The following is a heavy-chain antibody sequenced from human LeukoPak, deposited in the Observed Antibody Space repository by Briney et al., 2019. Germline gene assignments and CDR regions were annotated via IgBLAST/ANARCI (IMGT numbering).Heavy chain of an antibody. Sequence: SVKVSCKASGGTFSSYTISWVLQAPGQGLEWMGRIIPILGIANYAQKFQGRVTITADKSTSTAYMELSSLRSEDTAVYYCARQRWGYYCSGSSCYQYYFDYWGQGTLVTVSS. CDR1: GGTFSSYT. D-gene: IGHD2-15*01. J-gene: IGHJ4*02. V-gene: IGHV1-69*02. CDR2: IIPILGIA. CDR3: ARQRWGYYCSGSSCYQYYFDY.